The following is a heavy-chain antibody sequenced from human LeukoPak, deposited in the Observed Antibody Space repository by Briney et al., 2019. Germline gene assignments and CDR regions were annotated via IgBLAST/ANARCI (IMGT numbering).Heavy chain of an antibody. CDR3: ASGRLVGAPDY. Sequence: PGGSLRLSCAASGFTFSSHWMHWVRQVPGKGLVWVSQISKDGSSTAYADSVRGRFTISRDNAGSTLYLQMNSLRAEDTAMYYCASGRLVGAPDYWGQGTLVTVSS. CDR2: ISKDGSST. J-gene: IGHJ4*02. V-gene: IGHV3-74*01. CDR1: GFTFSSHW. D-gene: IGHD1-26*01.